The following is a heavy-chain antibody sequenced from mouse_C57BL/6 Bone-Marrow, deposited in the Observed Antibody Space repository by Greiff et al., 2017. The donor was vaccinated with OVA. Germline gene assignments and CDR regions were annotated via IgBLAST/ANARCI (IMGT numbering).Heavy chain of an antibody. V-gene: IGHV1-53*01. J-gene: IGHJ3*01. CDR1: GYTFTSYW. CDR3: ARDGYYGAWFAY. CDR2: INPSNGGT. Sequence: QVQLQQPGPELVKPGASVKLSCKASGYTFTSYWMHWVKQRPGQGLEWIGNINPSNGGTNYNEKFKSKATLTVDKSSSTAYMQLSSLTSEDSAVYYCARDGYYGAWFAYWGQGTLVTVSA. D-gene: IGHD2-3*01.